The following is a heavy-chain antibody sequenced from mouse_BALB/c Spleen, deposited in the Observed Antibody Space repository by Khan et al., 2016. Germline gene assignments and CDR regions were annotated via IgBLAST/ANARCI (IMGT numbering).Heavy chain of an antibody. CDR2: IRSKSKNFAT. CDR3: VREDEPYAMDC. V-gene: IGHV10-1*02. Sequence: EVQLVESGGGLVQPKGSLKLSCVVSGFTFNTYSMNWVRQAPGKGLEWVARIRSKSKNFATHYVDSVKGRFTISRDDSQRMLYLQMNNLKAEDTAMYYCVREDEPYAMDCWSQGTSVTVSS. J-gene: IGHJ4*01. CDR1: GFTFNTYS.